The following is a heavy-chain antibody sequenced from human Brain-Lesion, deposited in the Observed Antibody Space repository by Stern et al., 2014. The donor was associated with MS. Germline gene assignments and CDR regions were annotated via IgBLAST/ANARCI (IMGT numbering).Heavy chain of an antibody. J-gene: IGHJ4*02. CDR3: AKSPATPSGYDRFDY. Sequence: EVQLVQSGAEVKKPGESLKISCEASGYLFDDYWIGWVRQMSGRGLELVAIIFPRDSNTRYSPSVQGQVTISADKSISTPSLHGSSLKASDPAMYYCAKSPATPSGYDRFDYWGQGALVTVSS. D-gene: IGHD5-12*01. CDR1: GYLFDDYW. CDR2: IFPRDSNT. V-gene: IGHV5-51*03.